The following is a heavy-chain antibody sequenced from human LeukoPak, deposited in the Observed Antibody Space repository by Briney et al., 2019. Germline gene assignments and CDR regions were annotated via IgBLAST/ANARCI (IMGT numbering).Heavy chain of an antibody. CDR2: IYYSGST. V-gene: IGHV4-59*01. CDR1: GGTISSYY. CDR3: ARTRAFNMSHDY. D-gene: IGHD3-10*02. J-gene: IGHJ4*02. Sequence: PSETLSLTCTVSGGTISSYYWSWIRQPPGKGLEWIGYIYYSGSTNYNPSLKSRVTISVDTSKNQFSLKLSSVTAADTAVYYCARTRAFNMSHDYWGQGTLVTVSS.